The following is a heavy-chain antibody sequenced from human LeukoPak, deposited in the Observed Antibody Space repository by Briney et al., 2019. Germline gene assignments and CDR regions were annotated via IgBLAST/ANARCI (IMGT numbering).Heavy chain of an antibody. CDR3: ARAFCGDARMGLEH. J-gene: IGHJ1*01. CDR1: GFTFSNYG. CDR2: IWYDGNNK. Sequence: GRSLRLSCAASGFTFSNYGMNWVRQAPGKGLEWVAVIWYDGNNKYYADSAKGRFTISRENSKNTLSLQMNSLRAEDTAVYYCARAFCGDARMGLEHWGQGTLVTVSS. D-gene: IGHD4-17*01. V-gene: IGHV3-33*01.